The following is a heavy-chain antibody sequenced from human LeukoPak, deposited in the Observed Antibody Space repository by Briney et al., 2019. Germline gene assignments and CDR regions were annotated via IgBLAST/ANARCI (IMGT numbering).Heavy chain of an antibody. Sequence: ASVKVSCKASGYTFTGYYMHWVRQAPGQGLEWMGWINPNSGGTNYAQKFQGRVTMTRDTSISTAYMELSRLRSDDTAVYYCATIGYQLPSGYYYYGMDVWGRGTTVTVSS. V-gene: IGHV1-2*02. CDR1: GYTFTGYY. J-gene: IGHJ6*02. CDR3: ATIGYQLPSGYYYYGMDV. D-gene: IGHD2-2*01. CDR2: INPNSGGT.